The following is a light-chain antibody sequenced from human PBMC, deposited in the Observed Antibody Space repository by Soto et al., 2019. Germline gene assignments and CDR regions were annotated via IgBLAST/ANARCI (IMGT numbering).Light chain of an antibody. Sequence: QSALTQPPSASGSPGQSVTISCTVTSSDVGGYDYVSWYQQRPGKAPKLLIHEVTKRPSGVPDRFSGSKSGNTASLTVSELQAEDEADYYCSSYAGRTLYVFGTGTKVTVL. CDR1: SSDVGGYDY. V-gene: IGLV2-8*01. J-gene: IGLJ1*01. CDR2: EVT. CDR3: SSYAGRTLYV.